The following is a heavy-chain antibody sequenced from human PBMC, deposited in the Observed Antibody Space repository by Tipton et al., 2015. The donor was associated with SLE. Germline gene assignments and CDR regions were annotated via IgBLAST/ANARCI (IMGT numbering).Heavy chain of an antibody. CDR3: ARDTFSGYYGMDV. Sequence: QVQLVQSGPEVKESGSSVKVSCKASGGTFSSYAISWVRQAPGQGLEWMGGIIPIFGRASYAQKFQGRVTITADESTSTAYMELSSLRSEDTAVYYCARDTFSGYYGMDVWGQGTPVTVSS. V-gene: IGHV1-69*01. CDR2: IIPIFGRA. CDR1: GGTFSSYA. J-gene: IGHJ6*02.